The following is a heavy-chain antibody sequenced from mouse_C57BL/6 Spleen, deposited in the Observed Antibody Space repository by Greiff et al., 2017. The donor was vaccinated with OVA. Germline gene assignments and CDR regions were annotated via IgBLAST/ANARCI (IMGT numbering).Heavy chain of an antibody. Sequence: QVHVKQSGPGLVQPSQCLSISCTASGFSFTSYGVHWVRQSPGKGLEWLGVIWSGGSKAYNAAFISRLSISKDNTKSQGFCKKNSLQADDTAIYYCASNWAYWGQGTLVTVSA. CDR1: GFSFTSYG. CDR3: ASNWAY. V-gene: IGHV2-2*01. CDR2: IWSGGSK. J-gene: IGHJ3*01.